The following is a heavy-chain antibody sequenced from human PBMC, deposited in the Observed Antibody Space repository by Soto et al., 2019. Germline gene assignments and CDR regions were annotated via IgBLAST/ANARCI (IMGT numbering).Heavy chain of an antibody. CDR1: GGTFSSYA. D-gene: IGHD6-19*01. V-gene: IGHV1-69*01. Sequence: QVQLVQSGAEVKKPGSSVKVSCKASGGTFSSYAISWVRQAPGQGLEWMGGIIPIFGTANYAQKFQGRVRITADDSTSTAYRERSSLRSEETAVYYCARDFNRIAGAGGDWFDPWGQGTLVTVSS. J-gene: IGHJ5*02. CDR2: IIPIFGTA. CDR3: ARDFNRIAGAGGDWFDP.